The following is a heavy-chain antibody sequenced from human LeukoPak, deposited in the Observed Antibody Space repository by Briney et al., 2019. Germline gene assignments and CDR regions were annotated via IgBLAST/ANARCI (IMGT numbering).Heavy chain of an antibody. J-gene: IGHJ4*02. D-gene: IGHD3-16*01. Sequence: GGSLRLSCAASGFTFSNHWMSWVRQAPGKGLEWVANIKEDGGELNYVDSVKGRFTISRDNAKQSLFLQMNSLRVEDLGVYYLGGGRRWLTPLEYWGQGTLGTV. CDR3: GGGRRWLTPLEY. CDR1: GFTFSNHW. V-gene: IGHV3-7*01. CDR2: IKEDGGEL.